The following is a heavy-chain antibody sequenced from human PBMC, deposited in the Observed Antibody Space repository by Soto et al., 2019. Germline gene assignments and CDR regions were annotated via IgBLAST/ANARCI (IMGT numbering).Heavy chain of an antibody. D-gene: IGHD3-9*01. V-gene: IGHV3-23*01. CDR2: ISGSGGST. CDR3: AKDRGGPTYYDILTGYYITGSWFDP. Sequence: GGSLRLSCAASGFTFSSYAMSWVRQAPGKGLEWVSAISGSGGSTYYADSVKGRFTISRDNSKNTLYLQMNSLRAEDTAVYYCAKDRGGPTYYDILTGYYITGSWFDPWGQGTLVTVSS. J-gene: IGHJ5*02. CDR1: GFTFSSYA.